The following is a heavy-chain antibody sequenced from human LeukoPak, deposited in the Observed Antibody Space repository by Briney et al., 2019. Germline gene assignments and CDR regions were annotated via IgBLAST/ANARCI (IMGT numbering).Heavy chain of an antibody. CDR3: ATRNSNYPAYYYYYGMDV. V-gene: IGHV1-24*01. J-gene: IGHJ6*02. CDR2: FDPEDGET. D-gene: IGHD4-4*01. CDR1: GYTLTELS. Sequence: ASVKVSCKVSGYTLTELSMHWVRQAPGKGLEWMGGFDPEDGETIYAQKFQGRVTMTEDTSTDTAYMELSGLRSEDTAVYYCATRNSNYPAYYYYYGMDVWGQGTTVTVSS.